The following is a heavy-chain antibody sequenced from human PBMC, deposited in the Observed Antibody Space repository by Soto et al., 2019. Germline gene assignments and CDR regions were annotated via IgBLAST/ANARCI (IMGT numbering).Heavy chain of an antibody. CDR3: TTDLWRIAVVVGSTGYFNP. D-gene: IGHD2-15*01. V-gene: IGHV3-15*01. CDR1: GFTFSYAW. Sequence: LRLSCAASGFTFSYAWMSWVRQAPGKGLDWVGRIKSKSDGGTTEYAAPVRGRFTISRDDSKNTLYLQMNSLKTEDTAVYYCTTDLWRIAVVVGSTGYFNPWGQGTPVTVSS. J-gene: IGHJ5*02. CDR2: IKSKSDGGTT.